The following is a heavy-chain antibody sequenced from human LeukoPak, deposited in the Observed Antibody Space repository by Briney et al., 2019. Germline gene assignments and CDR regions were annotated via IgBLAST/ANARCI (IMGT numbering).Heavy chain of an antibody. J-gene: IGHJ4*02. CDR3: AKEADYYDSSGYDY. Sequence: GGSLRLSCAASGFTFSSYAMSWVRQAPGKGLEWVSAISGSGGSTYYADSVKGRFTISRDNAKNSLYLQMNSLRAEDTALYYCAKEADYYDSSGYDYWGQGTLVTVSS. D-gene: IGHD3-22*01. CDR1: GFTFSSYA. CDR2: ISGSGGST. V-gene: IGHV3-23*01.